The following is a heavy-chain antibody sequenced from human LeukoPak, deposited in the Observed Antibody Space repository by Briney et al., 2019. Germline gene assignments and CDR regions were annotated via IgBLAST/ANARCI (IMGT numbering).Heavy chain of an antibody. Sequence: PSETLSLTCTVSGYSLSSGYYWGWIRPPPGKGLEWIGSIYHSGSTYYNPSLKSRVTISVDTSKNQFSLKLSSVTAADTAVYYCARDQQGVLDYWGQGTLVTVSS. D-gene: IGHD2-8*01. V-gene: IGHV4-38-2*02. CDR1: GYSLSSGYY. J-gene: IGHJ4*02. CDR2: IYHSGST. CDR3: ARDQQGVLDY.